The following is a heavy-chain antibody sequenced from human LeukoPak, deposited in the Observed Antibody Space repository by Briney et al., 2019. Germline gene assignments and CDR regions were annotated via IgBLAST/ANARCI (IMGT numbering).Heavy chain of an antibody. CDR3: AKDFEFGEYYFDY. CDR1: GFTFSGYA. V-gene: IGHV3-23*01. CDR2: ISGSGGST. D-gene: IGHD3-10*01. Sequence: PGSSLRLSCAASGFTFSGYAMSSFRQPPGKGLQRVSAISGSGGSTYYADSVKGRFTVSRDNSKNTLYLQMNSLKAEDTAVYYWAKDFEFGEYYFDYWGQGTLVTVT. J-gene: IGHJ4*02.